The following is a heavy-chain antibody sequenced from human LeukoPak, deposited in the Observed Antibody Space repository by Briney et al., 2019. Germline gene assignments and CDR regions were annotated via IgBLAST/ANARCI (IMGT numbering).Heavy chain of an antibody. CDR3: ARVYYYYMDV. CDR1: GGSFSGYY. V-gene: IGHV4-34*01. Sequence: KPSETLSLTCAVYGGSFSGYYWSWIRQPPGKGLGWIGEINHSGSTNYNPSLKSRVTISVDTSKNQFSLKLSSVTAADTAVYYCARVYYYYMDVWGKGTTVTVSS. CDR2: INHSGST. J-gene: IGHJ6*03.